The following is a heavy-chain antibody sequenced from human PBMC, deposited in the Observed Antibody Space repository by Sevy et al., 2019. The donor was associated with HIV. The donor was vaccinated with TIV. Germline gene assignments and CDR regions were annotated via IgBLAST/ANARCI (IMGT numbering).Heavy chain of an antibody. Sequence: GGSLRLSCAASGFTFDDYTMHWVRQAPGKGLEWVSLISWDGGSTYYADSVKGRFTISRDNSKNYLYLQMNSLRTEDTALYYCAKDIRQTLTYCSGGSCYSDLSGMDVWGQGTTVTVSS. J-gene: IGHJ6*02. D-gene: IGHD2-15*01. V-gene: IGHV3-43*01. CDR2: ISWDGGST. CDR3: AKDIRQTLTYCSGGSCYSDLSGMDV. CDR1: GFTFDDYT.